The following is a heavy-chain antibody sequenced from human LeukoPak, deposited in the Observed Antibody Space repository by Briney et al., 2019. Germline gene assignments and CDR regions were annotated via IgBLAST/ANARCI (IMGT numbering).Heavy chain of an antibody. D-gene: IGHD5-24*01. CDR1: GGTFSSYA. J-gene: IGHJ6*03. CDR3: ARGGNGYNDYYYYYMDV. Sequence: PGASVKVCCKASGGTFSSYAISWVRQAPGQGLEWMGGIIPIFGTANYAQKFQGRVTITTDESTSTAYMELSSLRSEDTAVYYCARGGNGYNDYYYYYMDVWGKGTTVTVSS. CDR2: IIPIFGTA. V-gene: IGHV1-69*05.